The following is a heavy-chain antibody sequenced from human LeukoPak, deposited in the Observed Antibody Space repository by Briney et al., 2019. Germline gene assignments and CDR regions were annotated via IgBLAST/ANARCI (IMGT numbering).Heavy chain of an antibody. CDR1: GGSFSGYY. CDR3: ARGRRFGVVIPIQRNWFDP. J-gene: IGHJ5*02. V-gene: IGHV4-34*01. D-gene: IGHD3-3*01. Sequence: SETLSLTCAVYGGSFSGYYWSWLRQPPGKGLEWIGEINHSGSTNYNPSLKSRVTISVDTSKNQFSLKLSSVTAADTAVYYCARGRRFGVVIPIQRNWFDPWGQGTLVTVSS. CDR2: INHSGST.